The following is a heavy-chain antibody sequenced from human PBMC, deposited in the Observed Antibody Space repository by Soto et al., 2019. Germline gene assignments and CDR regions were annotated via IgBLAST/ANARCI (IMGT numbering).Heavy chain of an antibody. J-gene: IGHJ5*02. V-gene: IGHV4-59*01. Sequence: SETLSLTCTVSGGSISSYYWSWIRQPPGKGLEWIGYIYYSGSTNYNPSLKSRVTISVDTSKNQFSLKLSSVTAADTAVYYCARIAAAGTIWFDPWGQGTLVTVSS. CDR3: ARIAAAGTIWFDP. CDR2: IYYSGST. CDR1: GGSISSYY. D-gene: IGHD6-13*01.